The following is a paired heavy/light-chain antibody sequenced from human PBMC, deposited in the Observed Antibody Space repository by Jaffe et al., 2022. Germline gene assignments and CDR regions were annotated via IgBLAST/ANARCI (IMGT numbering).Heavy chain of an antibody. CDR1: GFTFGDYA. V-gene: IGHV3-49*04. CDR2: IRSKAYGGTT. D-gene: IGHD3-9*01. Sequence: EVQLVESGGGLVQPGRSLRLSCTASGFTFGDYAMSWVRQAPGKGLEWVGFIRSKAYGGTTEYAASVKGRFTISRDDSKSIAYLQMNSLKTEDTAVYYCTRDANYDILTGYWEYYFDYWGQGTLVTVSS. J-gene: IGHJ4*02. CDR3: TRDANYDILTGYWEYYFDY.
Light chain of an antibody. CDR2: KIS. CDR3: TQATQFPYT. Sequence: DIVMTQTPLSSPVTLGQPASISCRSSQSLVHSDGNTYLSWLQQRPGQPPRLLIYKISNRFSGVPDRFSGSGAGTDFTLKISRVEAEDVGVYYCTQATQFPYTFGQGTKLEIK. J-gene: IGKJ2*01. V-gene: IGKV2-24*01. CDR1: QSLVHSDGNTY.